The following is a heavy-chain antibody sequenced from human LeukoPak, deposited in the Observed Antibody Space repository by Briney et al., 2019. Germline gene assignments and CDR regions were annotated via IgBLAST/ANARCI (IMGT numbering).Heavy chain of an antibody. CDR2: IYYSGST. Sequence: SETLSLTCTVSGGSISSYYWSWIRQPPGKGLEWIGYIYYSGSTYYNPSLKSRVTISVDTSKNQFSLKLSSVTAADTAVYYCARGDILTGLDYWGQGTLVTVSS. CDR3: ARGDILTGLDY. D-gene: IGHD3-9*01. CDR1: GGSISSYY. V-gene: IGHV4-59*12. J-gene: IGHJ4*02.